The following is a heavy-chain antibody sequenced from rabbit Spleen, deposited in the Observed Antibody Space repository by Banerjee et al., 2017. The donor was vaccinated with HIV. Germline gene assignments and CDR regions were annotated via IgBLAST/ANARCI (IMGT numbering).Heavy chain of an antibody. D-gene: IGHD1-1*01. J-gene: IGHJ4*01. Sequence: QSLEESGGGLVKPEGSLKLSCTASGFSFSNKAVMCWVRQAPGKGLEWIACINAVTGKAVYASWAKGRFTFSKTSSTTVTLQMTSLTAADTATYFCARDLAAWNSGSYAFNLWGPGTLVTVS. CDR1: GFSFSNKAV. CDR2: INAVTGKA. CDR3: ARDLAAWNSGSYAFNL. V-gene: IGHV1S40*01.